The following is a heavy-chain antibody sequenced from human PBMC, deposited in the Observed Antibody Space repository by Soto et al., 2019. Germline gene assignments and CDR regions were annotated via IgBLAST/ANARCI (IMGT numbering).Heavy chain of an antibody. Sequence: SVKVSCKASGGTFSSYAISWVRQAPGQGLEWMGGIIPIFGTANYAQKFQGRVTITADESTSTAYMELSSLRSEDTAVYYCVRGRFLEWSQIKDAFDIWGQGTMVPVSS. D-gene: IGHD3-3*01. V-gene: IGHV1-69*01. CDR2: IIPIFGTA. CDR1: GGTFSSYA. J-gene: IGHJ3*02. CDR3: VRGRFLEWSQIKDAFDI.